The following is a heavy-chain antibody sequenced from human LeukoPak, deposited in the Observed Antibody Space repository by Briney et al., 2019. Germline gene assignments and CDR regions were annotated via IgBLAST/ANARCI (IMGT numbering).Heavy chain of an antibody. V-gene: IGHV4-59*01. CDR1: GGSISSYY. CDR3: ARDVHSSGYYPLRNYYYGMDV. Sequence: PSETLSLTCTVSGGSISSYYWSWIRQPPGKGLEWIGYIYYSGSTNYNPSLKSRVTISVDTSKNQFSLKLSSVTAADTAVYYCARDVHSSGYYPLRNYYYGMDVWGQGTTVTVSS. J-gene: IGHJ6*02. D-gene: IGHD3-22*01. CDR2: IYYSGST.